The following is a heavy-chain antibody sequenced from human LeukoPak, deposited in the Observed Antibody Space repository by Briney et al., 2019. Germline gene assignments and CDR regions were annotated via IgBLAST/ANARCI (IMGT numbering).Heavy chain of an antibody. D-gene: IGHD3-3*01. CDR1: GGSFSGYY. Sequence: SETLSLTCAVYGGSFSGYYWSWIRQPPGKGLEWIGEINHSGCTNYNPSLKSRVTISVDTSKNQFSLKLSSVTAADTAVYYCASRRYYDFWSGPTDAFDIWGQGTMVTVSS. CDR3: ASRRYYDFWSGPTDAFDI. J-gene: IGHJ3*02. V-gene: IGHV4-34*01. CDR2: INHSGCT.